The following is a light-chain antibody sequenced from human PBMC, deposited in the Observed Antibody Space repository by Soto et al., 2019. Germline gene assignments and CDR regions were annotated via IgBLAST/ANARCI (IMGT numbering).Light chain of an antibody. J-gene: IGKJ3*01. CDR3: QQSYNGPFT. CDR2: SAS. V-gene: IGKV1-39*01. Sequence: GSRVTVPCRAGQSISRYLNWYQQRPGKAPKLLTYSASTLQTGVPSRFSGSGSGTDFTLTISSLQPEDFATYYCQQSYNGPFTFGQGTKVDI. CDR1: QSISRY.